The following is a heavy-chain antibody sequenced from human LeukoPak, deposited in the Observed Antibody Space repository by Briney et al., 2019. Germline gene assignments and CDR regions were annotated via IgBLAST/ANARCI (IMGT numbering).Heavy chain of an antibody. CDR2: IYYSGST. CDR1: GGSISSSSYY. Sequence: SETLSLTCTVSGGSISSSSYYWGWIRQPPGKGLEWIGSIYYSGSTYYNPSLKSRVTTSVDTSKNQFSLKLSSVTAADTAVYYCARHVGPKIYYYYMDVWGKGTTVTVSS. CDR3: ARHVGPKIYYYYMDV. J-gene: IGHJ6*03. V-gene: IGHV4-39*01.